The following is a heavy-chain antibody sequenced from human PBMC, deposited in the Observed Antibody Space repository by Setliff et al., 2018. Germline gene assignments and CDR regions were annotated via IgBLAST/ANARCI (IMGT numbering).Heavy chain of an antibody. CDR1: DGSIRSGDHY. V-gene: IGHV4-31*03. J-gene: IGHJ2*01. CDR2: IWKSVST. Sequence: SETLSLTCTASDGSIRSGDHYWNWIRQHPGKGLEWLGYIWKSVSTFYNPSLTSRITMSVDTSRNLFSMELASVTAADMAIYYCARKMRMSGRGHWYFDVWGRGTLVTVSS. CDR3: ARKMRMSGRGHWYFDV.